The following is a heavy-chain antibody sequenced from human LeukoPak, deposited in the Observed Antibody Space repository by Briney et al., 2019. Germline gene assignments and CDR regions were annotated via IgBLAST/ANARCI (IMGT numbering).Heavy chain of an antibody. CDR1: GFTFSRYA. Sequence: PGGSLRLSCSASGFTFSRYAMHWVRQAPGKGLKYVSAISSNGGSTYYADSVKGRFTISRDNSKNTLYLQMSSLRAEDTAVYYCVKDGSGSYYTYYFDYWGQGTLVTVSS. CDR2: ISSNGGST. V-gene: IGHV3-64D*06. CDR3: VKDGSGSYYTYYFDY. J-gene: IGHJ4*02. D-gene: IGHD3-10*01.